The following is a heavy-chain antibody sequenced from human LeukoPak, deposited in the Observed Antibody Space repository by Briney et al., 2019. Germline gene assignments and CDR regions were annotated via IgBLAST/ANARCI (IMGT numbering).Heavy chain of an antibody. CDR3: ARDGNYGGDFDY. J-gene: IGHJ4*02. CDR2: VYYSGST. CDR1: GGSISSSSYY. Sequence: SETLSLTCTVSGGSISSSSYYWGWIRQSPGKGLEWIGYVYYSGSTYYNPSLKSRVTISMDTSKNQCSLKLSSVTAADTAVYYCARDGNYGGDFDYWGQGTLVTSPQ. D-gene: IGHD4-23*01. V-gene: IGHV4-39*07.